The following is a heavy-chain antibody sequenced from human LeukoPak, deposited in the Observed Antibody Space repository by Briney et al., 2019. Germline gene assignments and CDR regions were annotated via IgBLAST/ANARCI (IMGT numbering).Heavy chain of an antibody. J-gene: IGHJ3*01. Sequence: SETLSLTCTVSGGSISSSSYYWGWIRQPPGKGLEWIGSIYYSGSTYYNPSLKSRVTISVDTSKNRCSLNLRSVTAADTAMYYCARLVMRGPFDVWGQGTMVTVSS. CDR2: IYYSGST. D-gene: IGHD6-6*01. CDR3: ARLVMRGPFDV. CDR1: GGSISSSSYY. V-gene: IGHV4-39*01.